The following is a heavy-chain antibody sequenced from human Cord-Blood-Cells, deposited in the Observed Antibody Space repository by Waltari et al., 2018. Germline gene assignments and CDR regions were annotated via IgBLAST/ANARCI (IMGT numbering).Heavy chain of an antibody. CDR2: INAGNGNT. D-gene: IGHD3-10*01. V-gene: IGHV1-3*01. Sequence: QVQLVQSGAEVKKPGASVKVSCKASGYTFTSYAMHWVRQAPGQRLEWMGWINAGNGNTKYSQKFQGRVTITRDTSASTAYMELSSLRSEDTAVYYCARRQMVGHITMVQGVINDAFDIWGQGTMVTVSS. CDR1: GYTFTSYA. CDR3: ARRQMVGHITMVQGVINDAFDI. J-gene: IGHJ3*02.